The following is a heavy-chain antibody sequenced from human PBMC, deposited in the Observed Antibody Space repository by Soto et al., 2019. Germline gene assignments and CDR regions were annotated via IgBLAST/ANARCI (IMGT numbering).Heavy chain of an antibody. CDR1: GFTFSSYA. V-gene: IGHV3-30-3*01. CDR2: ISYDGSNK. D-gene: IGHD6-13*01. CDR3: ARDGEAPPTRIAAAGTNSWFDP. J-gene: IGHJ5*02. Sequence: GGSLRLSCAASGFTFSSYAMHWVRQAPGKGLEWVAVISYDGSNKYYADSVKGRFTISRDNSKNTLYLQMNSLRAEDTAVYYCARDGEAPPTRIAAAGTNSWFDPWGQGTLVTVSS.